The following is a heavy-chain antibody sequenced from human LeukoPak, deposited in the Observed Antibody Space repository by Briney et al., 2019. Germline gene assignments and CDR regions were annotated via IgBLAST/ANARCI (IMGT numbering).Heavy chain of an antibody. J-gene: IGHJ4*02. D-gene: IGHD4-11*01. V-gene: IGHV3-23*01. CDR3: AKEKGHSAYDYIYD. CDR1: GFTFSSYA. CDR2: ISGSGDNT. Sequence: SGGSLRLSCAASGFTFSSYAMSWVRQVPGKGLEWVSVISGSGDNTYYADSVKGRFTISRDNSKNTLYLQMNSLRAEDTAVYYCAKEKGHSAYDYIYDWGQGTLVTVSS.